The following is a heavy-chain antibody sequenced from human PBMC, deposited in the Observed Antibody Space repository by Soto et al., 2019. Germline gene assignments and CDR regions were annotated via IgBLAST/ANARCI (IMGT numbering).Heavy chain of an antibody. CDR1: GGSINSGGYS. V-gene: IGHV4-30-2*01. J-gene: IGHJ5*02. Sequence: TSETLSLTCTVSGGSINSGGYSWTWIRQPPGKGLEWIGFIYHTGTTYYNPSLKSRVTISVDRSKNQFSLKLNSVTAADTAVYYCARAVNYYHSSGSSWFDPWGQGALVTVSS. CDR2: IYHTGTT. D-gene: IGHD3-22*01. CDR3: ARAVNYYHSSGSSWFDP.